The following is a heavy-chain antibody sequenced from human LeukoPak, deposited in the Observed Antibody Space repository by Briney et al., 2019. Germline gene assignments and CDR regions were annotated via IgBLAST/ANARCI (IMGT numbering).Heavy chain of an antibody. CDR2: IYPGDSRT. D-gene: IGHD5-18*01. J-gene: IGHJ5*02. V-gene: IGHV5-51*01. Sequence: VRPTPGKGLEWMGVIYPGDSRTRYNPSFEGQVTISADKSINTAYLQWSSLKASDTAMYYCACREFYSPWPGPWGQGTLVTVSS. CDR3: ACREFYSPWPGP.